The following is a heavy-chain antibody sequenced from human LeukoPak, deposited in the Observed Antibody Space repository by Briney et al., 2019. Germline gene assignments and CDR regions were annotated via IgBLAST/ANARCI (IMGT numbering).Heavy chain of an antibody. CDR1: GFTFDDYW. D-gene: IGHD2-15*01. Sequence: GGSLRLSCGASGFTFDDYWMSWVRQAPGKGLEWVSSISTSSSYIYYADSVKGRFTISRDNARNSLYLQMNTLRAEDTAVYSCARGADGVSSNSRGWFDPWGQGTLVTVSS. CDR3: ARGADGVSSNSRGWFDP. J-gene: IGHJ5*02. V-gene: IGHV3-21*01. CDR2: ISTSSSYI.